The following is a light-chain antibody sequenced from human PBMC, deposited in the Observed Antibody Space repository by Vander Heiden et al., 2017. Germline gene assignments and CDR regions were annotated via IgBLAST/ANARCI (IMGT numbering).Light chain of an antibody. Sequence: QSALTQPASVTGSRAQSITISCTGTSSDVGGYSYVSWYQHHPGKAPKLMIYAVSFRPSGVSNRFSGSKSGNTASLTISGLQAEDEADYYCSSYTSTKSYVFGTGTQVTAL. J-gene: IGLJ1*01. V-gene: IGLV2-14*01. CDR1: SSDVGGYSY. CDR3: SSYTSTKSYV. CDR2: AVS.